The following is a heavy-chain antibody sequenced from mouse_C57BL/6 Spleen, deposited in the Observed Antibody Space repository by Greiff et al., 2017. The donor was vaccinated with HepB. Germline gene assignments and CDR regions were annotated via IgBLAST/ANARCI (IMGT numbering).Heavy chain of an antibody. CDR3: ARDYGSGYYYAMDY. Sequence: VQLQQSGPELVKPGASVKLSCKASGYTFTSYDINWVKQRPGQGLEWIGWIYPRDGSTKYNDKFQGKATLTVDTSSSTAYMELHSLTSEDSAVYFCARDYGSGYYYAMDYWGQGTSVTVSS. V-gene: IGHV1-85*01. D-gene: IGHD1-1*01. J-gene: IGHJ4*01. CDR2: IYPRDGST. CDR1: GYTFTSYD.